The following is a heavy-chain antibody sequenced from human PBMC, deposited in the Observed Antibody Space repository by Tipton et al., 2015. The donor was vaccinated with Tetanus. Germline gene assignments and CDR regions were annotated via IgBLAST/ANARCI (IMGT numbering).Heavy chain of an antibody. D-gene: IGHD6-13*01. CDR1: GGSVSSGAHL. V-gene: IGHV4-61*08. CDR3: ARGSRAGSSWYRVNLFDP. CDR2: IYYSGST. Sequence: TLSLTCTVSGGSVSSGAHLWNWIRQSPGKGLEWIGYIYYSGSTYYNPSLKSSVTISLDTSKNQFSLRLNSVTAADTAVYFCARGSRAGSSWYRVNLFDPWGQGTLVTVSS. J-gene: IGHJ5*01.